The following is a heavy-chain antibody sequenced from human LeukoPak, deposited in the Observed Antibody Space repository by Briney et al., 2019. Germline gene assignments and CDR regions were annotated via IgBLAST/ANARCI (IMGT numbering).Heavy chain of an antibody. CDR3: ARERVSSSAPDFDY. V-gene: IGHV3-20*04. D-gene: IGHD6-13*01. Sequence: GGSLRLSCAASGFTFDDYGMSWVRQAPGKGLEWVSGINWNGGSTGYADSVKGRFTISRDNAKNSLHLQMNSLRAEDTALYYCARERVSSSAPDFDYWGQGTLVTVSS. CDR1: GFTFDDYG. CDR2: INWNGGST. J-gene: IGHJ4*02.